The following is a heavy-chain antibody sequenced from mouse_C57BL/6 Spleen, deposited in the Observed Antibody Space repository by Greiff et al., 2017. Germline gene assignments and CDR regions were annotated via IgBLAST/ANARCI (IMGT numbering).Heavy chain of an antibody. V-gene: IGHV3-6*01. D-gene: IGHD4-1*01. CDR2: ISYDGSN. CDR1: GYSITSGYY. J-gene: IGHJ3*01. Sequence: VQLQQSGPGLVKPSQSLSLTCSVTGYSITSGYYWNWIRQFPGNKLEWMGYISYDGSNNYNPSLKNRISITRDTSKNQFFLKLNSVTTEDTATYYCARGGDWDGFAYWGQGTLVTVSA. CDR3: ARGGDWDGFAY.